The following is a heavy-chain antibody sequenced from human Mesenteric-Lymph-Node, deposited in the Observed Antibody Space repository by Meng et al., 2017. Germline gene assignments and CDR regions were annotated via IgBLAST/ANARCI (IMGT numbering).Heavy chain of an antibody. CDR2: ISSSSSYI. CDR1: GFIFSNYN. V-gene: IGHV3-21*01. Sequence: GGSLRLSCAASGFIFSNYNMNWVRQAPGKGLEWVSSISSSSSYIYHADSVKGRFTISRDNGKNSLYLQMNSLRAEDTAVYYCARENVVVVSYGMDVWGQGTTVTVSS. J-gene: IGHJ6*02. D-gene: IGHD2-2*01. CDR3: ARENVVVVSYGMDV.